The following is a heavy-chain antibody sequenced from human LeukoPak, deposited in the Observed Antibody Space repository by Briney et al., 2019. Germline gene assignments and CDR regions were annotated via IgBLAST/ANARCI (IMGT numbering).Heavy chain of an antibody. D-gene: IGHD6-19*01. Sequence: GGSLRLSCAASGFTFTTYAINWVRQAPGKGLEWVSGISGGGDKTYYADSVNGRFTISRDNSKNTVSLQMSSLRAEDTALYYCAKDLALAGTGGGFNVWGQGTRVAVSS. V-gene: IGHV3-23*01. CDR3: AKDLALAGTGGGFNV. CDR2: ISGGGDKT. CDR1: GFTFTTYA. J-gene: IGHJ3*01.